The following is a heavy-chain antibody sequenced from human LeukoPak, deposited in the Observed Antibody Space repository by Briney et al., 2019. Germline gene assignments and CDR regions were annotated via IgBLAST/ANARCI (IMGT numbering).Heavy chain of an antibody. Sequence: GGSLRLSCAASGFTFSDYYMSWIRQSPGKGLEWVSGISGSGGTTHDADSVKGRFTISRDNSENTLYLQMSSLRVDDTAVYYCAKGVYSTASGAFDIWGQGTMVTVSS. V-gene: IGHV3-23*01. D-gene: IGHD6-6*01. J-gene: IGHJ3*02. CDR1: GFTFSDYY. CDR3: AKGVYSTASGAFDI. CDR2: ISGSGGTT.